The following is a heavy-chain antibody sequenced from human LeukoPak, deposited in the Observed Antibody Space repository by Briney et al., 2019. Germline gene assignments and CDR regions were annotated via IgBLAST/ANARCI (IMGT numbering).Heavy chain of an antibody. D-gene: IGHD4-17*01. Sequence: GGSLRLSCAASGFTFSSYWMSWVRQAPGKGLEWVANIKQDGSQKYYVDSVKGRFTISRDNARNSLYLQMNSLRAEDTAVYYCARMGPHDYGDYFDYWGQGTLVTVSS. V-gene: IGHV3-7*01. CDR2: IKQDGSQK. J-gene: IGHJ4*02. CDR1: GFTFSSYW. CDR3: ARMGPHDYGDYFDY.